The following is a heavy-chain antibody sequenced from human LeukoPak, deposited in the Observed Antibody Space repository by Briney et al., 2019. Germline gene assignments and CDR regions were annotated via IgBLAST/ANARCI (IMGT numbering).Heavy chain of an antibody. CDR1: GGTFSSYA. J-gene: IGHJ4*02. CDR2: IIPIFGTA. V-gene: IGHV1-69*13. Sequence: ASVKVSXKASGGTFSSYAISWVRQAPGQGLEWMGGIIPIFGTANYAQKFQGRVTITADESTSTAYMELSSLRSEDTAVYYRARAPRARGHFDYWGQGTLVTVSS. CDR3: ARAPRARGHFDY. D-gene: IGHD3-10*01.